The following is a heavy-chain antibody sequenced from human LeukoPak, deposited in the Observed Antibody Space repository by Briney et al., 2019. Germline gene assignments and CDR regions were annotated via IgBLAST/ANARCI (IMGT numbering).Heavy chain of an antibody. CDR1: VGSIRSSSYY. CDR3: AGSPYYYDSSGYLGFDY. CDR2: IYYSGST. V-gene: IGHV4-39*01. Sequence: SETLSLTCTVSVGSIRSSSYYWGWIRQPPGKGLEWIGSIYYSGSTYYNPSLKSRVTISVDTSKNQFSLKLSSVTAADTAVYYCAGSPYYYDSSGYLGFDYWGQGTLVTVSS. D-gene: IGHD3-22*01. J-gene: IGHJ4*02.